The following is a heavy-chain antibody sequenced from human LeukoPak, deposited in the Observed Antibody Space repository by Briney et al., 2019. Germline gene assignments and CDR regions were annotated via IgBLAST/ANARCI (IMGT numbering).Heavy chain of an antibody. CDR1: GFTVSSNY. Sequence: AGGSLRLSCAAPGFTVSSNYMSWVRQAPGKGLEWVSVIYSGGSTYYADSVKGRFTISRDNSKNTLYLQMNSLRAEDTAVYYCAKSKGIDTMIVVVTDYWGQGTLVTVSS. J-gene: IGHJ4*02. V-gene: IGHV3-66*01. CDR3: AKSKGIDTMIVVVTDY. CDR2: IYSGGST. D-gene: IGHD3-22*01.